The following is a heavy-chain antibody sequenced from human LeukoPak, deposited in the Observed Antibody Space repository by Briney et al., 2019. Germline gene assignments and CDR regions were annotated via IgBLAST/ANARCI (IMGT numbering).Heavy chain of an antibody. Sequence: FXXXXYAXHWVRQAPGXGLXWVSGITWNSDSIDYADSVKGRFTISRDNAKXSLYLQMNSLRAEDMALYCGXXXXXXXXXXXXXXDVWGKXTXVTVSS. CDR1: FXXXXYA. CDR2: ITWNSDSI. J-gene: IGHJ6*03. V-gene: IGHV3-9*03. CDR3: XXXXXXXXXXXXXXDV.